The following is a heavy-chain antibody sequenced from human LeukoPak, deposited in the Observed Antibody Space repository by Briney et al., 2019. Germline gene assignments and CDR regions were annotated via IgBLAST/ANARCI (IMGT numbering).Heavy chain of an antibody. CDR1: GYTLTQLS. Sequence: GASVKVSCKVSGYTLTQLSMHWVRQAPGKGLEWMGGFDPEDGETIYAQKFQGRVTMTEDTSTDTAYMELSSLRSEDTAVYYCATELGWSGSVVWFDPWGQGTLVTVSS. CDR3: ATELGWSGSVVWFDP. J-gene: IGHJ5*02. CDR2: FDPEDGET. D-gene: IGHD3-3*01. V-gene: IGHV1-24*01.